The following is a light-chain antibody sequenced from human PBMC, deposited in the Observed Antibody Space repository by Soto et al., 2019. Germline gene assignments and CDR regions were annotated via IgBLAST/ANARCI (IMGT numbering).Light chain of an antibody. CDR1: QSVSSY. J-gene: IGKJ4*01. CDR3: QQRSNWPFT. Sequence: EIVLTXSPATLSLXXXXXATLSCRASQSVSSYLAWYQQKPGQAPRLLIYDASNRATGIPARFSGSGSGTDFTLTISSLEPEDFAVYYCQQRSNWPFTFGGGTKVEIK. CDR2: DAS. V-gene: IGKV3-11*01.